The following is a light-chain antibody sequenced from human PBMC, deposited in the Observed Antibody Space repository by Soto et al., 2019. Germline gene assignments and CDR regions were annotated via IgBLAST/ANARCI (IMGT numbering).Light chain of an antibody. Sequence: IHITQSPSTLSASVGDRVTITCRASQSISSWLAWYQQKPGQAPKLLIYKASTLQSGVPSRFSGSGSGTEFTLAISSLQPDDSATYYCQQYNDNWTFGQGTKV. CDR2: KAS. V-gene: IGKV1-5*03. CDR1: QSISSW. CDR3: QQYNDNWT. J-gene: IGKJ1*01.